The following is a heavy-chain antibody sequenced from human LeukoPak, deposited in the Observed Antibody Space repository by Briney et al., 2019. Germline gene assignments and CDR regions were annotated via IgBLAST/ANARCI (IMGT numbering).Heavy chain of an antibody. V-gene: IGHV3-7*03. CDR1: GFTFSSYW. J-gene: IGHJ4*02. D-gene: IGHD1-7*01. CDR2: IKQDGSEK. Sequence: PGGSLRLSCAASGFTFSSYWMSWVRQAPGKGLEWVANIKQDGSEKYYVDSVKGRFTISRDNAKNSLYLQMNSLRAEDTAVYYCAKLRVRLELSRDFGVSWGQGTLVTVSS. CDR3: AKLRVRLELSRDFGVS.